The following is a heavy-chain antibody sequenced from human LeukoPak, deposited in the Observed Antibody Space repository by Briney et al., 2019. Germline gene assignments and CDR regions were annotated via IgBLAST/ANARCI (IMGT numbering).Heavy chain of an antibody. J-gene: IGHJ4*02. D-gene: IGHD6-13*01. CDR3: ARDIAGSFDY. CDR1: GGTFSSYA. V-gene: IGHV1-18*01. Sequence: ASVKVSCKASGGTFSSYAISWVRQAPGQGLEWMGWISAYNGNTNYAQKLQGRVTMTTDTSTSTAYMELRSLRSDDTAVYYCARDIAGSFDYWGQGTLVTVSS. CDR2: ISAYNGNT.